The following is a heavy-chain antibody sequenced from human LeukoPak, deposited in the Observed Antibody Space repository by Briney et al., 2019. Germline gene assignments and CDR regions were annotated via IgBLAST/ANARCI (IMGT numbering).Heavy chain of an antibody. D-gene: IGHD6-13*01. CDR1: GGSISSYY. CDR3: ARDSAAYSSSWYYYYYGMDV. V-gene: IGHV4-59*01. CDR2: IYYSGST. J-gene: IGHJ6*02. Sequence: KSSETLSLTCTVSGGSISSYYWSWIRQPPGKGLEWIGYIYYSGSTNYNPSLKSRVTISVDTSKNQFSLKLSSVTAADTAVYYCARDSAAYSSSWYYYYYGMDVWGQGTTVTVSS.